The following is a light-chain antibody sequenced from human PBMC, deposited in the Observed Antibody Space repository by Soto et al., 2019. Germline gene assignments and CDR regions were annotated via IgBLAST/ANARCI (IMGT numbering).Light chain of an antibody. CDR2: RAS. J-gene: IGKJ1*01. Sequence: EIVLTQSPGTLSLSPGETATLSCRASQTIGSTYLAWYQQKPGQAPRLLIYRASRRATGIPDRFSGSGSGTDFSLTISRLEPEDFAVYYCQHYDSARWTFGLGTKVDIK. CDR1: QTIGSTY. V-gene: IGKV3-20*01. CDR3: QHYDSARWT.